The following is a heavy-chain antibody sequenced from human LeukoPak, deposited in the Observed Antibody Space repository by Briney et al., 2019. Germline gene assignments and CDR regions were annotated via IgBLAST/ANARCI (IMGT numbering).Heavy chain of an antibody. CDR1: GFTFTNFA. CDR2: TVGIGPDT. J-gene: IGHJ4*02. V-gene: IGHV3-23*01. Sequence: GGSLRLSCAASGFTFTNFAMTWVRQAPGKGLEWVAATVGIGPDTYHADSVKGRFTTSRDNSKNTLYLQMNSLRPEDTAVYYCAKDSLSYSSGWYMGYFDYWGQGSLVTVSS. CDR3: AKDSLSYSSGWYMGYFDY. D-gene: IGHD6-19*01.